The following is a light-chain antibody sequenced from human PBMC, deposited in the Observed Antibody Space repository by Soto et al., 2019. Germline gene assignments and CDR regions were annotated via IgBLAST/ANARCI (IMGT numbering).Light chain of an antibody. Sequence: QSALTQPASVSGSAGPSITVSCSGTMRDVGAYNLVSWYQHHPGTAPKLIIYEVRNRPSGISSRFSGSRSGNPASLTISGLQSADEGDYYCSAYTARSHLVFGGGTKVTVL. CDR2: EVR. J-gene: IGLJ3*02. V-gene: IGLV2-14*01. CDR1: MRDVGAYNL. CDR3: SAYTARSHLV.